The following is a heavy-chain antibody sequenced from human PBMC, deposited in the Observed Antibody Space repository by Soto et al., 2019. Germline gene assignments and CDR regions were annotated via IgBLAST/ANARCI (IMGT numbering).Heavy chain of an antibody. CDR3: ARQGIAASGTGNWFDP. Sequence: QLQLQESGPGLVKPSETLSLTCTVSGGSISSSSYYWGWIRQPPGKGLEWIGSIYYSGSTYYNPSLKSRVTISVDTSKNQFSLQMSAVTASVTAVYYCARQGIAASGTGNWFDPWGQGTLVTVSS. V-gene: IGHV4-39*01. CDR1: GGSISSSSYY. D-gene: IGHD6-13*01. J-gene: IGHJ5*02. CDR2: IYYSGST.